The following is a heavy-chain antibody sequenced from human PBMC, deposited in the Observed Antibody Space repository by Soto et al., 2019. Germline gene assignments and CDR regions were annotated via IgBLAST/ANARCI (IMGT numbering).Heavy chain of an antibody. V-gene: IGHV3-74*01. D-gene: IGHD6-19*01. CDR3: ARLLAVAGTNY. CDR1: GFTFSSYW. CDR2: INSDGSST. Sequence: EVQLVESGGGLVQPGGSLRLSCAASGFTFSSYWMHWVRQPPGKGLVWVSRINSDGSSTSYTDSVKGRFTISRDNAKNTLYLQMNSLSAEDTAVYSCARLLAVAGTNYWGQGTLVTVSS. J-gene: IGHJ4*02.